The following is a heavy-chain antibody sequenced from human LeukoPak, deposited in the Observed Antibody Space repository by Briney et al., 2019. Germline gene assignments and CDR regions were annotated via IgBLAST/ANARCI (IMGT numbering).Heavy chain of an antibody. CDR1: GFTFSNYG. V-gene: IGHV3-30*18. Sequence: GRSLRLSCAASGFTFSNYGMQWVRQAPGKGLEWLAAISYDGRTTFYADSVKGRFTISRDNSKNTVDLQMSSLRAEDTAVYYCAKEFTSYTSGWFFQHWGQGTLVTVSS. CDR2: ISYDGRTT. CDR3: AKEFTSYTSGWFFQH. J-gene: IGHJ1*01. D-gene: IGHD6-13*01.